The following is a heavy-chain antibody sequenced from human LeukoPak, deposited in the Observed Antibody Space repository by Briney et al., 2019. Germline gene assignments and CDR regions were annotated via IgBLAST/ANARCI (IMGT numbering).Heavy chain of an antibody. Sequence: PGGSLRLSCAASGFTFSSYGMHWVRQAPGKGLEWVAVIWYDGSNKYYADSVKGRFTISRDNSKNTLYPQMNSLRAEDTAVYYCARGNGYSHQYFDYWGQGTLVTVSS. CDR2: IWYDGSNK. CDR1: GFTFSSYG. J-gene: IGHJ4*02. CDR3: ARGNGYSHQYFDY. D-gene: IGHD2-15*01. V-gene: IGHV3-33*01.